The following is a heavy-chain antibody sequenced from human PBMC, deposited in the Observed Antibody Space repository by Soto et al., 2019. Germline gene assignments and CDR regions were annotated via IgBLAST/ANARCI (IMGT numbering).Heavy chain of an antibody. Sequence: QVQLQQWGAGLLKPSETLSLTCAVYGGSFSGYYWSWIRQPPGKGLEWIGEINHSGSTNYNPSLKSRVTISVDTSRNQFSLKLSSVTAADTAVYYCAREKNWYFDLWGRRTLVTVSS. J-gene: IGHJ2*01. CDR1: GGSFSGYY. CDR3: AREKNWYFDL. V-gene: IGHV4-34*01. CDR2: INHSGST.